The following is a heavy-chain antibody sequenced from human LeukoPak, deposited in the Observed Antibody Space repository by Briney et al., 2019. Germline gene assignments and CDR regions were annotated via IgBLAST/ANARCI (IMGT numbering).Heavy chain of an antibody. D-gene: IGHD5-12*01. V-gene: IGHV3-53*01. Sequence: GGSLRLSCAASGFTVSSSYMNWVHQAPGKGLEWVSIINSGGNTYYADSVKGRFTISRDNSKNTLYLQMNNLRAEDTAIYYCARHKRGDYDFFDFWGQGTLVTVSS. J-gene: IGHJ4*02. CDR3: ARHKRGDYDFFDF. CDR2: INSGGNT. CDR1: GFTVSSSY.